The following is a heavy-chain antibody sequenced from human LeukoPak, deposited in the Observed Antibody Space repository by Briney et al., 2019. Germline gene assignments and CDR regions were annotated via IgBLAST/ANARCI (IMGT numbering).Heavy chain of an antibody. CDR3: ARAYILLWLGTDYYYYMDV. V-gene: IGHV1-18*01. CDR2: VAPYRGDT. J-gene: IGHJ6*03. Sequence: GASVKVSCKASGYTFRDYPISWIRQAPGQGLEWMGWVAPYRGDTSYAQNLQGRVTMTTDTSTTTAYMELKSLRSDDTAVYCCARAYILLWLGTDYYYYMDVWGNGTTVTVSS. CDR1: GYTFRDYP. D-gene: IGHD3-10*01.